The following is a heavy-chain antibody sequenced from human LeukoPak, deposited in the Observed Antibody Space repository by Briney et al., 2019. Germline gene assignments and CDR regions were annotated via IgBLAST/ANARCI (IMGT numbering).Heavy chain of an antibody. Sequence: SETLSLTCAVYGGSFSGYYWSWIRQPPGKGPEWIGEINHSGSTNYNPSLKSRVTISVDTSKNQFSLKLSSVTAADTAVYYCARGWPGYCSGGSCIYYGMDVWGQGTTVTVSS. D-gene: IGHD2-15*01. CDR3: ARGWPGYCSGGSCIYYGMDV. V-gene: IGHV4-34*01. CDR2: INHSGST. J-gene: IGHJ6*02. CDR1: GGSFSGYY.